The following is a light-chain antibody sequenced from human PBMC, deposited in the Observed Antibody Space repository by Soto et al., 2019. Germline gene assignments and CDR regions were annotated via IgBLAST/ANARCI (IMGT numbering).Light chain of an antibody. V-gene: IGLV2-8*01. CDR3: TSYTDSNIYV. CDR1: SSDVGNYNY. J-gene: IGLJ1*01. CDR2: EVI. Sequence: LTQPPSASGSPGQSVTISCTGSSSDVGNYNYVSWYQQHPGKAPKLMIYEVIKRPSGVPARFSGSKSGNTASLTVSGLQADDEADYYCTSYTDSNIYVFGSGTKVTVL.